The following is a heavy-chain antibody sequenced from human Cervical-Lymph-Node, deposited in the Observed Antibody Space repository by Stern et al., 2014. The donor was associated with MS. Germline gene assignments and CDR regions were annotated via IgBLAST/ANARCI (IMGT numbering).Heavy chain of an antibody. V-gene: IGHV3-11*01. CDR1: GFSFSEYY. Sequence: QVQLVQSGGGLVKPGGSLRLSCAASGFSFSEYYISWIRQAPGKGLEWVSHISSGGSTIEYADSVKGRLTISRDNAKSSVYLQMNSLRAEDTAIYYCARDRSRYQHFYGMDVWGQGTTVIVSS. J-gene: IGHJ6*02. D-gene: IGHD2-2*01. CDR2: ISSGGSTI. CDR3: ARDRSRYQHFYGMDV.